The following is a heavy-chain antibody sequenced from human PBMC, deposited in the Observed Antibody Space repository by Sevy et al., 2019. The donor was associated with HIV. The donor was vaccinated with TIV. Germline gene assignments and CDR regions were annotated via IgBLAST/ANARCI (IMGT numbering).Heavy chain of an antibody. J-gene: IGHJ4*02. D-gene: IGHD4-17*01. CDR1: GYTFTSYG. CDR3: ARDKPLATVTTRGNIDY. V-gene: IGHV1-18*04. CDR2: ISAYNGNT. Sequence: GESLKISCKASGYTFTSYGISWVRQAPGQGLEWMGWISAYNGNTNYARKLQGRVTMTTDTSTSTAYMELRSLRSDDTAVYYCARDKPLATVTTRGNIDYWGQGTLVTVSS.